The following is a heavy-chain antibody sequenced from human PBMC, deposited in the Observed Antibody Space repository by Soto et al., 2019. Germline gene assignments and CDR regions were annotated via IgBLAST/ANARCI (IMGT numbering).Heavy chain of an antibody. J-gene: IGHJ4*02. CDR3: ARSRDSSGKNYFDY. V-gene: IGHV1-46*01. D-gene: IGHD3-22*01. CDR1: GYTFSTYY. Sequence: GASVKVSCKASGYTFSTYYMHWVRQAPGQGLEWMGIINPSSGSTTYAQKFRGRVTMTRDTSTSTVYMELGSLRSEDTAVYYCARSRDSSGKNYFDYWGQGTLVTVSS. CDR2: INPSSGST.